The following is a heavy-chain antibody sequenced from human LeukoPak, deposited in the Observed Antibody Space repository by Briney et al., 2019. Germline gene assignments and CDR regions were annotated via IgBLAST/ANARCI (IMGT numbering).Heavy chain of an antibody. CDR2: IYYSGNT. CDR1: GDSIRNSAYY. Sequence: SETLSLTCSVSGDSIRNSAYYWGWIRQAPGKGLEWIGNIYYSGNTFYNPSLKSRVTISVDTSKNQFSLKLNSVTAADTAVYYCARVDYGDSSKDFDYWGQGTLVTVSS. V-gene: IGHV4-39*07. J-gene: IGHJ4*02. D-gene: IGHD4-17*01. CDR3: ARVDYGDSSKDFDY.